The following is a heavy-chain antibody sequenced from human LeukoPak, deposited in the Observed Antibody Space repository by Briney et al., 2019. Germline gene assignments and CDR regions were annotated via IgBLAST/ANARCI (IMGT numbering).Heavy chain of an antibody. D-gene: IGHD3-22*01. CDR2: INHSGST. CDR1: GGSFSGYY. V-gene: IGHV4-34*01. J-gene: IGHJ4*02. Sequence: PSETLSLTCAVYGGSFSGYYWSWIRQPPGKGLEWIGEINHSGSTNYNPSLKSRVTISVDTSKNQFSLKLSSVTAADTAVYYCARGGFGVRAVVVNAVDFDYWGQGTLVTVSS. CDR3: ARGGFGVRAVVVNAVDFDY.